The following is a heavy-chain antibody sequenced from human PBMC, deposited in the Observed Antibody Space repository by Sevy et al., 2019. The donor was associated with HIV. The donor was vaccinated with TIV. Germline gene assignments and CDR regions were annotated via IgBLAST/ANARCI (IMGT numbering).Heavy chain of an antibody. Sequence: GGSLRLSCAASGFDLSSYAMHWVRQAPGKGLEWVAVISYDGSNKYYADSVKGRFTISRDNSKSTLYLQMNSLRAEDTAVYYCAREGGYCSGGSCYSYAFDIWGQGSMVTVSS. CDR2: ISYDGSNK. CDR3: AREGGYCSGGSCYSYAFDI. CDR1: GFDLSSYA. J-gene: IGHJ3*02. V-gene: IGHV3-30-3*01. D-gene: IGHD2-15*01.